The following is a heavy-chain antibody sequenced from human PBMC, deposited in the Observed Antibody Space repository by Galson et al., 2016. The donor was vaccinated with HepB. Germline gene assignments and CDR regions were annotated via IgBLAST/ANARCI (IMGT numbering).Heavy chain of an antibody. Sequence: LRLSCAASGFTFSSYGMHWVRQAPGQGLEWVAVVSFDGSQKYYPDSVKGRFAISRDNSKNTLFLHVSSLSSEDTAVYYCAKGLYNDFWSGFPPYYDYVMDVWGQGTTVTVSS. J-gene: IGHJ6*02. V-gene: IGHV3-30*18. CDR3: AKGLYNDFWSGFPPYYDYVMDV. CDR2: VSFDGSQK. D-gene: IGHD3-3*01. CDR1: GFTFSSYG.